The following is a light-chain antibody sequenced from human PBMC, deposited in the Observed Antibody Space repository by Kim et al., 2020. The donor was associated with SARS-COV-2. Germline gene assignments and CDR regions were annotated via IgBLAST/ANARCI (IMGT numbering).Light chain of an antibody. J-gene: IGKJ1*01. V-gene: IGKV3-20*01. CDR2: GAS. CDR3: QQYGSSPQT. Sequence: SPGKRATLACSASQYVRSNYLAWYQQKPGQSPRLLIYGASSRATGIPDRFSGSGSGTDFTLTISRLEPEDFAVYYCQQYGSSPQTFGQGTKVDIK. CDR1: QYVRSNY.